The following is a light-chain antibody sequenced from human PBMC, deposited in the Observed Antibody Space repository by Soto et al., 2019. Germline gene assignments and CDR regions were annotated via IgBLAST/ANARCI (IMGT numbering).Light chain of an antibody. CDR1: QGISNY. CDR2: AAS. V-gene: IGKV1-39*01. J-gene: IGKJ1*01. Sequence: DIQMTQSPSSLSASVGDRVTITCRASQGISNYLAWYQQKPGKAXKLLIYAASSLKSGVQSRFSGSGYGTDFTLNIRSLKPEDFATYYCQQSYSNPRRTFGKGTKGDIK. CDR3: QQSYSNPRRT.